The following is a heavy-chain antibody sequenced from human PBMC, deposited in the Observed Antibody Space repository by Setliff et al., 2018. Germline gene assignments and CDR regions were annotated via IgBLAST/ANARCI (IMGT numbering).Heavy chain of an antibody. J-gene: IGHJ5*01. V-gene: IGHV5-51*01. CDR2: IYPADSDT. Sequence: GESLKISCKASGYRFTSQWIAWVRQTPGRGLEWMGIIYPADSDTTYSPSFQGQVTISVDKSLSTAYLQWSSLKASDSGKYYCARRGYGGYIYGSFDSWGQGTMVTVAS. CDR1: GYRFTSQW. D-gene: IGHD5-18*01. CDR3: ARRGYGGYIYGSFDS.